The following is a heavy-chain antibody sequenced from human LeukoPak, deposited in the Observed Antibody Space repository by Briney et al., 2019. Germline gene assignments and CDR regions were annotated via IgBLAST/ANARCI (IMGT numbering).Heavy chain of an antibody. Sequence: GGSLRLSCAASGFTFTSYSMNWVRQAPGKGLEWVSTISGGGGSTYYADSVKGRFTISRDNSRHTLSLQMNGLRADDTAVYYCAKGSAAARPYYFDSWGQGTLVAVSS. CDR1: GFTFTSYS. D-gene: IGHD6-6*01. V-gene: IGHV3-23*01. CDR2: ISGGGGST. CDR3: AKGSAAARPYYFDS. J-gene: IGHJ4*02.